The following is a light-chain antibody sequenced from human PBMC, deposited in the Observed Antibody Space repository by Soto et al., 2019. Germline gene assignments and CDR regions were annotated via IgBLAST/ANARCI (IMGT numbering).Light chain of an antibody. CDR3: QQYGSSPT. V-gene: IGKV3-20*01. CDR1: QSVSSSY. CDR2: GAS. J-gene: IGKJ1*01. Sequence: EIGLTLSPGTLSLSPGERATLSCRASQSVSSSYLAWYQQKPGQAPRLLIYGASSRAPGIPDRFSGSGSGTDLTHTISRLEPEDFAVYYCQQYGSSPTFGQGTK.